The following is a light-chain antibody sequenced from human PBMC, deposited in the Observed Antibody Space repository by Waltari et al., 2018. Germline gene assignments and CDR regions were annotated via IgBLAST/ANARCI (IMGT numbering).Light chain of an antibody. Sequence: QSAPTQLPPVTGPPRPRAIYPCTGSSPNMGSGYDVNWHPHLPGTAPKVLIVGISYRPSGVPDRFSASKSGTSASLAIIGLQAEYEGNYYCQSFDSNLGVLFGGGTKLTVL. J-gene: IGLJ2*01. V-gene: IGLV1-40*01. CDR3: QSFDSNLGVL. CDR2: GIS. CDR1: SPNMGSGYD.